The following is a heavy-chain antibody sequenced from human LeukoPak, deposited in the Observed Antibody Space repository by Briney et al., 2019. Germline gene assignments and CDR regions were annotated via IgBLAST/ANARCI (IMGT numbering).Heavy chain of an antibody. CDR2: ISGRSSYI. CDR3: AREGIGWSHDY. V-gene: IGHV3-21*06. J-gene: IGHJ4*02. D-gene: IGHD6-19*01. Sequence: GGSLRLSCAASGFTFSSYGMNWVRQAPGKGLEWVSSISGRSSYIYYADSLKGRFIISRDNAKNSLYLQMNSLRAEDTAVYYCAREGIGWSHDYWGQGTLVTVSS. CDR1: GFTFSSYG.